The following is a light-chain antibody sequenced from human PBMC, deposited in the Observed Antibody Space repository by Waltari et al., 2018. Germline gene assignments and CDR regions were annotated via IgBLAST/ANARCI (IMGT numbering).Light chain of an antibody. CDR3: LLSYSGSWV. V-gene: IGLV7-46*01. J-gene: IGLJ3*02. Sequence: QTVVTQEPSLTVSPGGTVPLTCPSSTGDVTSGHYPYWFQQKPGQAPRTLIYETSNKHSWTPARFSGSLLGGKAALTLSGAQAEDEADYYCLLSYSGSWVFGGGTKLTVL. CDR1: TGDVTSGHY. CDR2: ETS.